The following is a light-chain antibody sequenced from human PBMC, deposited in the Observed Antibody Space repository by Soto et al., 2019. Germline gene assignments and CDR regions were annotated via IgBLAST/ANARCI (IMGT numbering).Light chain of an antibody. Sequence: DIVMTQSPASMAVSLGERTAINCKSSKSVFSSSKNLSNFAWYQQKPRHPPNLLIYWAATTESAVPDRFSGSGSSTELTLPISSLQAEDVAVYYYQQHYTTPAITFGQGTRLDIK. CDR1: KSVFSSSKNLSN. CDR3: QQHYTTPAIT. CDR2: WAA. J-gene: IGKJ5*01. V-gene: IGKV4-1*01.